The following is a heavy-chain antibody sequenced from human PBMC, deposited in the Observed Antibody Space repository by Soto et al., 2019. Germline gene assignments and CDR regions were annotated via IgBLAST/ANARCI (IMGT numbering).Heavy chain of an antibody. CDR2: INPNSGGT. J-gene: IGHJ1*01. CDR3: ARDANYHASSGRMPD. Sequence: ASVKVSCRASGYTFTGYYMHWVRQAPGRGLEWMGWINPNSGGTNYAQKFQGRLTMTRDTSISTAYMELSRLRSDDTDVYYCARDANYHASSGRMPDLGQGTLVTVSS. V-gene: IGHV1-2*02. CDR1: GYTFTGYY. D-gene: IGHD3-22*01.